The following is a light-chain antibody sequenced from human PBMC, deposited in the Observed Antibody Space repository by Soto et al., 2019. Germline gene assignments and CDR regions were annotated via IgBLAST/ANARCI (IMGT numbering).Light chain of an antibody. CDR3: QVWDSSTGV. V-gene: IGLV3-9*01. Sequence: SYELTQPLSVSVALGQTARITCGRNNIGSQNVHWYQQKAGQAPVLVIYRDSNRPSGIPGRFSGSNSGNTATLTVSRAQAGDEGDYYCQVWDSSTGVFGTGTKLTVL. CDR2: RDS. J-gene: IGLJ1*01. CDR1: NIGSQN.